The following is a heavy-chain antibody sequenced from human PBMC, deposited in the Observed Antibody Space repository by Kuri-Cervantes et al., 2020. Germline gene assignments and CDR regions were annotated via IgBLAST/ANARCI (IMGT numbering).Heavy chain of an antibody. V-gene: IGHV3-30*03. CDR2: ISYDGSNK. Sequence: GGSLRLSCAASGFTFDDYAMHWVRQAPGKGLEWVAVISYDGSNKYYADSVKGRFTISRDNSKNTLYLQMNSLRAEDTAVYYCATHTIAVAGTGGRDYWGQGTLVTVSS. J-gene: IGHJ4*02. CDR1: GFTFDDYA. CDR3: ATHTIAVAGTGGRDY. D-gene: IGHD6-19*01.